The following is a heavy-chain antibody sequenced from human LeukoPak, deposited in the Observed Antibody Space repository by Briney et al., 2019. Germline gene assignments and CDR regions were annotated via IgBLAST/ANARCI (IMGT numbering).Heavy chain of an antibody. J-gene: IGHJ2*01. D-gene: IGHD5-24*01. CDR3: ARRDRWYFDL. CDR1: GGSISSYY. CDR2: IYYSGST. Sequence: PSETLSLTCTVSGGSISSYYWSWIRQPPGKGLEWIGYIYYSGSTNYNPSLKSRVTISVDTSKNQFSLKLSSVTAADTAVYYCARRDRWYFDLWGRGTLVTVSS. V-gene: IGHV4-59*01.